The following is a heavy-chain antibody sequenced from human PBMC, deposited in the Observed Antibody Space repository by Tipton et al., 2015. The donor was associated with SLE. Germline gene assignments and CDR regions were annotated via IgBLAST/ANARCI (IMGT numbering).Heavy chain of an antibody. D-gene: IGHD4-23*01. CDR2: IYYSGST. J-gene: IGHJ5*02. V-gene: IGHV4-59*01. Sequence: TLSLTCTVSGGSISSYYWSWIRQPPGKGLEWIGYIYYSGSTNYNPSLKSRVPISVDTSKNQFSLKLSSVTAADTAVYCCARTFPYGGFDPWGQGTLVTVSS. CDR1: GGSISSYY. CDR3: ARTFPYGGFDP.